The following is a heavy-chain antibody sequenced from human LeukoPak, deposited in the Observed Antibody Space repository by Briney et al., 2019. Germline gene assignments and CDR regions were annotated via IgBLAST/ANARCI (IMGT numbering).Heavy chain of an antibody. CDR3: ARSPGAAAATILSY. J-gene: IGHJ4*02. CDR2: IYYSGDT. CDR1: GGFIGSYY. D-gene: IGHD3-3*01. Sequence: SETLSLTCTVSGGFIGSYYWNWIRQPPGKGLEWIGCIYYSGDTNYNPSLKSRVTISVDTSKNQFSLKLNSVTAADMAVYYCARSPGAAAATILSYWGQGNLVTVSS. V-gene: IGHV4-59*01.